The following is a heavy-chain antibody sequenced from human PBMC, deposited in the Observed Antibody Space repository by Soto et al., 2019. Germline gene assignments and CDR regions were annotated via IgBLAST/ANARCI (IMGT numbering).Heavy chain of an antibody. J-gene: IGHJ4*02. CDR2: INNSGST. Sequence: QVQLQQWGAGLLKPSETLSLTCAVYGGSFSGYYWSWIRQPPGKGLEWIGEINNSGSTNYNPSLKSRVTISVDTSKNQFSLKLSSVTAADTAVYYCARPTWGYCSGGSCYSFDYWGQGTLVTVSS. CDR1: GGSFSGYY. D-gene: IGHD2-15*01. V-gene: IGHV4-34*01. CDR3: ARPTWGYCSGGSCYSFDY.